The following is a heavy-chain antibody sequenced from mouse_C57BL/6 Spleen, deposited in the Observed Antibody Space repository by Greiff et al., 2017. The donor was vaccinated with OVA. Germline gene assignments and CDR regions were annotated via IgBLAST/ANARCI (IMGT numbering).Heavy chain of an antibody. D-gene: IGHD1-1*01. CDR3: ASPTVVAKDY. J-gene: IGHJ2*01. V-gene: IGHV1-81*01. CDR2: IYPRSGNT. CDR1: GYTFTSYG. Sequence: QVQLKQSGAELARPGASVKLSCKASGYTFTSYGISWVKQRTGQGLEWIGEIYPRSGNTYYNEKFKGKATLTADKSSSTAYMELRSLTSEDSAVYFCASPTVVAKDYWGQGTTLTVSS.